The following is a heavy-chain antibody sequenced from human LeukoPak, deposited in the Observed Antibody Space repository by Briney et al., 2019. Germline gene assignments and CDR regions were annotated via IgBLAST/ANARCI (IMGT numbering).Heavy chain of an antibody. CDR3: ARPSGGTPFMRFDY. CDR2: IGHNASA. Sequence: SQTLSLTCAVSGGSISSGGYSWSCIRQPPGKGLECIGEIGHNASANYNPSLKGRVTISVDTSKNQFSLKLTSVTAADTAVYYCARPSGGTPFMRFDYWGQGTLVTVSS. J-gene: IGHJ4*02. V-gene: IGHV4-30-2*01. CDR1: GGSISSGGYS. D-gene: IGHD1-1*01.